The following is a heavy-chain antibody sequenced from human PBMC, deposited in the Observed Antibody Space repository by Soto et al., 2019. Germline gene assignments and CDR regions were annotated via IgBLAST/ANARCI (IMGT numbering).Heavy chain of an antibody. V-gene: IGHV4-34*01. D-gene: IGHD4-17*01. CDR3: ARDTVTTPYYFDY. Sequence: QVQLQQWGAGLLKPSETLSLTCAVYGGSFSGYYWSWIRQPPGKGLEWIGEINHSGSTNYNPSLKRRVTISVDTSKNQFSLKLSSVTAADTAVYYCARDTVTTPYYFDYWGQGTLVTVSS. CDR1: GGSFSGYY. CDR2: INHSGST. J-gene: IGHJ4*02.